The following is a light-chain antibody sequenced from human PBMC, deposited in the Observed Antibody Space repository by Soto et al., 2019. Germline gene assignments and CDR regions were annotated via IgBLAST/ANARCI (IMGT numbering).Light chain of an antibody. CDR1: SSDVGSYNL. CDR3: CSYAGSSTCV. Sequence: QSALTQPASVSGSPGQSITISCTGTSSDVGSYNLVSWYQQHPGKAPKLMIYEVSKRPSGVSNRFSGSKSGNTASLTISGLQDEDEADYYCCSYAGSSTCVFGGGTKLTVL. J-gene: IGLJ3*02. CDR2: EVS. V-gene: IGLV2-23*02.